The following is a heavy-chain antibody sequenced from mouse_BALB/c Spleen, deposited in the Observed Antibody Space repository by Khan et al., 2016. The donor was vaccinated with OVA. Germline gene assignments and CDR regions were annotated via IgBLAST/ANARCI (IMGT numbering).Heavy chain of an antibody. V-gene: IGHV5-4*02. Sequence: EVELVESGGGLVKPGGSLKLSCAASGFTFSDYYMYWVRQTPGQRLEWVATISDGGSYTYFQDSVEGRFTISRDNAKNNLYLQLISLKSEDTAMDYCTRGGYGAFGYWGQGTLVTVSA. D-gene: IGHD2-14*01. CDR3: TRGGYGAFGY. J-gene: IGHJ3*01. CDR2: ISDGGSYT. CDR1: GFTFSDYY.